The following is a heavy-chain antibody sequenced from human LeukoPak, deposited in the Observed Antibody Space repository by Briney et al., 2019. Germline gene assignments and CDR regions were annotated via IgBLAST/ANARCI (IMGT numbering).Heavy chain of an antibody. Sequence: PSETLSLTCTVSGGSISSYYWSWIRQPAGKGLEWIGRIYTSGSTNYNPSLKSRVTMSVDTSKNQFSLKLSSVTAADTAVYYCARAGYCSGGSCYGADNWFDPWGQGTLVTVSS. CDR2: IYTSGST. V-gene: IGHV4-4*07. J-gene: IGHJ5*02. CDR1: GGSISSYY. CDR3: ARAGYCSGGSCYGADNWFDP. D-gene: IGHD2-15*01.